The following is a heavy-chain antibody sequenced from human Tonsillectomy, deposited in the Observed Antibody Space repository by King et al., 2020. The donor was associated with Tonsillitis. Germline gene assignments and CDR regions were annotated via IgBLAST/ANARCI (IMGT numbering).Heavy chain of an antibody. CDR1: GGSISSGGNS. Sequence: LQLQESGSGLVKPSQTLFLTCAVSGGSISSGGNSWSWIRQPPGKDLEWIGYIYHSGSPSSNPSLKSRVTISGYRSKNQFSLKRSSVTAADTAVFYCARGNFGDYKAPDAFDIWGQGTMVTVSS. CDR3: ARGNFGDYKAPDAFDI. CDR2: IYHSGSP. J-gene: IGHJ3*02. V-gene: IGHV4-30-2*01. D-gene: IGHD4-17*01.